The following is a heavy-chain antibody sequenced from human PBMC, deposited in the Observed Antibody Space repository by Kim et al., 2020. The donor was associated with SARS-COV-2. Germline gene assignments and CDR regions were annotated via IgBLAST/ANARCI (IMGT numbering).Heavy chain of an antibody. CDR1: GGSISSGGYY. Sequence: SETLSLTCTVSGGSISSGGYYWSWIRQHPGKGLEWIGYIYYSGSTYYNPSLKSRVTISVDTSKNQFSLKLSSVTAADTAVYYCAIRSSISGYYPFWGQGTLVTVSS. D-gene: IGHD3-22*01. CDR3: AIRSSISGYYPF. CDR2: IYYSGST. V-gene: IGHV4-31*03. J-gene: IGHJ4*02.